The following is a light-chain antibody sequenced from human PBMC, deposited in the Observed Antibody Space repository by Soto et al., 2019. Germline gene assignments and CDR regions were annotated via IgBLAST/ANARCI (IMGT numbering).Light chain of an antibody. CDR1: SSGVGNYNL. J-gene: IGLJ2*01. CDR3: CSYAGSTAL. Sequence: QSALTQPASVSGSPGQSITISCTGTSSGVGNYNLVSWYQQVPGKAPKLIIYEVIQRPSGVSNRFSGSKSGNTASLTISGLQAEDEGDYYCCSYAGSTALFGGGTKLTVL. CDR2: EVI. V-gene: IGLV2-23*02.